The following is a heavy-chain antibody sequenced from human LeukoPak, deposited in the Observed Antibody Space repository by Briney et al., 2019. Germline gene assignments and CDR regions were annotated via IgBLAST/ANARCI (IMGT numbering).Heavy chain of an antibody. J-gene: IGHJ5*02. CDR2: IIPIFGTA. CDR3: ARGGSGYIHSWFDP. Sequence: SVKVSCKPSGGTFSSYAISGVRPPPRQGLEGMGGIIPIFGTANYAQKFQGRVTITADESTSTAYMELSSLRSEDTAVYYCARGGSGYIHSWFDPWGQGTLVTVSS. V-gene: IGHV1-69*13. CDR1: GGTFSSYA. D-gene: IGHD6-19*01.